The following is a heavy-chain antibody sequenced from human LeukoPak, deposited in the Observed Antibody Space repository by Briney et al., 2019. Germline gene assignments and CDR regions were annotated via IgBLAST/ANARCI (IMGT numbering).Heavy chain of an antibody. D-gene: IGHD3-10*01. Sequence: GGSLRLSCTASGFTFNNYGMHWVRQAPGKGLEWVALISYDGSNKYYTDSVKGRFTISRDNSKNTLYLQMDSLRAEDTAVYYCAKGKSLRGVIINLIDYWGQGTLVTVSS. CDR1: GFTFNNYG. V-gene: IGHV3-30*18. J-gene: IGHJ4*02. CDR3: AKGKSLRGVIINLIDY. CDR2: ISYDGSNK.